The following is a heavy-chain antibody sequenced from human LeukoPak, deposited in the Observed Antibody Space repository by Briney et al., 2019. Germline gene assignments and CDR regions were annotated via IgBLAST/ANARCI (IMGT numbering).Heavy chain of an antibody. J-gene: IGHJ2*01. Sequence: GGSLRLSCAASGFTFSSYGMPWVRQAPGKGLEWVAVIWYDGSNKYYPDSVQGRFTISRDNSKNTLYLQVNSLRAEDTAVCYCARDRSMSGWYIDLWGRGTLVTVSS. D-gene: IGHD2/OR15-2a*01. CDR2: IWYDGSNK. CDR1: GFTFSSYG. CDR3: ARDRSMSGWYIDL. V-gene: IGHV3-33*01.